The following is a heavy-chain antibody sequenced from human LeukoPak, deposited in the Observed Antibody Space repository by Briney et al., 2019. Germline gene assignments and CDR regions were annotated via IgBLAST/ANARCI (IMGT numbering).Heavy chain of an antibody. D-gene: IGHD2-2*01. CDR3: RCTSDY. CDR2: ISSNGDST. Sequence: GGSLRLSCAASGFTFNNYAMHWVRQAPGKGLEYVSAISSNGDSTYYANSVKGRFTISRDNSKNTLFLQMGSLRAEDMAVYYCRCTSDYWGQGTLVTVPS. V-gene: IGHV3-64*01. J-gene: IGHJ4*02. CDR1: GFTFNNYA.